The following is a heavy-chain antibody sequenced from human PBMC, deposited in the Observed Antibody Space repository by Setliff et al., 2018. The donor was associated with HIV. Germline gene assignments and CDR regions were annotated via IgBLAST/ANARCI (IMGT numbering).Heavy chain of an antibody. CDR3: GRQAWDHQSSGYFVDY. D-gene: IGHD6-19*01. J-gene: IGHJ4*02. CDR1: GESSNDYY. Sequence: SETLSLTCAFYGESSNDYYWNWIRQPPGKGLEWIGEIHHTGHINNHPSFKSRVTISLDKSTNQFSLKMKSVTAADSAVYYCGRQAWDHQSSGYFVDYWGQGTLVTVSS. CDR2: IHHTGHI. V-gene: IGHV4-34*01.